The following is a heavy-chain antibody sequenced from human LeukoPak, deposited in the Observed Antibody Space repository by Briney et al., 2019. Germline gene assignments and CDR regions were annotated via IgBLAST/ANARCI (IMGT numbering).Heavy chain of an antibody. V-gene: IGHV4-39*07. J-gene: IGHJ4*02. Sequence: SETLSLTCTVSGGSISSSSYYWGWIRQPPGKGLEWIGSIYYSGSTHYNPSLKSRVTISVDTSKNQFSLKLSSVTAADTAVYYCARGAISGSYFFIYYFDYWGQGTLVTVSS. CDR2: IYYSGST. CDR3: ARGAISGSYFFIYYFDY. CDR1: GGSISSSSYY. D-gene: IGHD1-26*01.